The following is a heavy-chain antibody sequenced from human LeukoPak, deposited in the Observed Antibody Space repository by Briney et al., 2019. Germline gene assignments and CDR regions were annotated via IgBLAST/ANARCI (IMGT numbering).Heavy chain of an antibody. CDR2: IYYSGST. Sequence: SETLSLTCTVSGGSISSYYWSWIRQPPGKGLEWIGYIYYSGSTNYNPSLKSRVTISVDTSKNQFSLKLSSVTAADTAVYYCARLGWELHFDYWGQGTLVTVSS. V-gene: IGHV4-59*01. CDR1: GGSISSYY. D-gene: IGHD1-26*01. CDR3: ARLGWELHFDY. J-gene: IGHJ4*02.